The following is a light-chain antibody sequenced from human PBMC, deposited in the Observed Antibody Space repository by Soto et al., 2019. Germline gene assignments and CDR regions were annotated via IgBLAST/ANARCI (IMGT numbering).Light chain of an antibody. J-gene: IGLJ1*01. Sequence: QSVLTQPASVSGSPGQSITISCTGTSSDVGGYNYVSWYQQHPGKAPKLMIYEVSNRPSGVSNRFSGSKSGNTASLTISGLQAEDEADYYCSSYTNINTRACVFGTGTKSPS. CDR1: SSDVGGYNY. CDR2: EVS. CDR3: SSYTNINTRACV. V-gene: IGLV2-14*01.